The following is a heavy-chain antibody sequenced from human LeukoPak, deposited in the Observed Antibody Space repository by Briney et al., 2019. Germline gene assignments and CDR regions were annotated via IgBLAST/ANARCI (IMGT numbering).Heavy chain of an antibody. V-gene: IGHV4-4*07. D-gene: IGHD3-9*01. CDR1: GGSTSRYY. CDR3: GGDVYDSFAGWDAYFDY. J-gene: IGHJ4*02. Sequence: SETLSLTCTVSGGSTSRYYWSWIRQPAGKGLEWIGRIYTSGSTNYNPSLKSRVTMSVDTSKNQFSLKLSSLTGADKAGYYCGGDVYDSFAGWDAYFDYWGQGTLVTVSS. CDR2: IYTSGST.